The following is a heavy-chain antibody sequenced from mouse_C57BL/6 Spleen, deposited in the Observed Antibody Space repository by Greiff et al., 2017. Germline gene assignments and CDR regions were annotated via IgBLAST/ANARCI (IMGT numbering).Heavy chain of an antibody. CDR1: GYTFTSYW. Sequence: VKLQQPGAELVRPGSSVKLSCKASGYTFTSYWMHWVKQRPIQGLEWIGNIDPSDSETHYNQKFKDKATLTVDKSSSTAYMQLSSLTSEDSAVYYCARSGGYGTGYFDYWGQGTTLTVSS. D-gene: IGHD1-1*01. V-gene: IGHV1-52*01. J-gene: IGHJ2*01. CDR3: ARSGGYGTGYFDY. CDR2: IDPSDSET.